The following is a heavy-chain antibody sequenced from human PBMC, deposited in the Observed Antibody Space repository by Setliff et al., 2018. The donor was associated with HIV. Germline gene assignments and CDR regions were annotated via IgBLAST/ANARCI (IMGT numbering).Heavy chain of an antibody. CDR1: GGSINNFY. J-gene: IGHJ3*02. CDR3: ARHSDFWSEDAFDI. Sequence: SETLSLTCTVSGGSINNFYWSWIRQPPGKGLEWIGYISTSGSTKSNPSLKSRVTVLVDPSNNQFSLRLSSVTASDTAVYYCARHSDFWSEDAFDIWAQGTVVTVSS. V-gene: IGHV4-4*09. CDR2: ISTSGST. D-gene: IGHD3-3*01.